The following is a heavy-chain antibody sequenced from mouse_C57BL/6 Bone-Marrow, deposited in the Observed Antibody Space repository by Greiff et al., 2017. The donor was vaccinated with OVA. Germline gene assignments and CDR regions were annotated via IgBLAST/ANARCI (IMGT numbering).Heavy chain of an antibody. CDR1: GYTFTDYY. Sequence: EVQVVESGPVLVKPGASVKMSCKASGYTFTDYYMNWVKQSHGKSLEWIGVINPYNGGTSYNQKFKGKATLTVDKSSSTAYMELNSLTSEDSAVYYCARPADRAYWGQGTLVTVSA. CDR2: INPYNGGT. J-gene: IGHJ3*01. V-gene: IGHV1-19*01. CDR3: ARPADRAY.